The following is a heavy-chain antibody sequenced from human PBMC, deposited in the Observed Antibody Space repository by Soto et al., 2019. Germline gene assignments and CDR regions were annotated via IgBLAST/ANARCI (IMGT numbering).Heavy chain of an antibody. D-gene: IGHD2-2*01. J-gene: IGHJ4*02. CDR1: GFPFSSYA. V-gene: IGHV3-53*01. Sequence: TGGSLRLSCAASGFPFSSYAMSWVRQAPGKGLEWVSVIYSGGSTYYADSVKGRFTISRDNSKNTLYLQMNSLRAEDTAVYYCARDLHSIVLVPQFDYWGQGTLVTVSS. CDR3: ARDLHSIVLVPQFDY. CDR2: IYSGGST.